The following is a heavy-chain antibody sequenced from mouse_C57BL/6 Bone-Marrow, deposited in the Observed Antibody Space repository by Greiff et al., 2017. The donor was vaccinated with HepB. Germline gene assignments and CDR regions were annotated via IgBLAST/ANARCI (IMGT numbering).Heavy chain of an antibody. V-gene: IGHV1-59*01. CDR3: ASGYYAYYFDY. Sequence: VQLQQPGAELVRPGTSVKLSCKASGYTFTSYWMHWVKQRPGQGLEWIGVIDPSDSYTNYNQKFKGKATLTVDTSSSTAYMQLSSLTSEDSAVYYCASGYYAYYFDYWGQGTTLTVSS. J-gene: IGHJ2*01. D-gene: IGHD2-3*01. CDR2: IDPSDSYT. CDR1: GYTFTSYW.